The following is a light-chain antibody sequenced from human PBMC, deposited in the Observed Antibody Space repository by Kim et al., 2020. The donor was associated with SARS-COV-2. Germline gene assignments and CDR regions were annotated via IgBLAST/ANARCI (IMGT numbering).Light chain of an antibody. V-gene: IGLV3-1*01. Sequence: SGSPGQTASITCSGDKVGDKYACWYQQKPGQSPVLVIYQDSKRPSGIPERFSGSNSGSTATLTISGTQAMDETDYYCQAWDSSTWVFGGGTQLTVL. CDR1: KVGDKY. CDR3: QAWDSSTWV. J-gene: IGLJ3*02. CDR2: QDS.